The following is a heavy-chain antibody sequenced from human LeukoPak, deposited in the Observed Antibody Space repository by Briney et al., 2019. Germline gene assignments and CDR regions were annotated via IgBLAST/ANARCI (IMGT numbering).Heavy chain of an antibody. D-gene: IGHD3-10*01. CDR3: ARENWFKFDY. J-gene: IGHJ4*02. Sequence: GGSLRLSCAASGFTFNTYSMTWVRQAQGKGLEWLSYISSSSDAIWYADSVKGRFTVSRDNAKNSLYLHMNSLRDEDTAVYYCARENWFKFDYWGQGSLVTVSS. CDR1: GFTFNTYS. CDR2: ISSSSDAI. V-gene: IGHV3-48*02.